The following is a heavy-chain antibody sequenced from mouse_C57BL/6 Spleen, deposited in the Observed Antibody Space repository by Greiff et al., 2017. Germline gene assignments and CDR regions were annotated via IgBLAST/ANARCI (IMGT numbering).Heavy chain of an antibody. J-gene: IGHJ3*01. V-gene: IGHV1-80*01. CDR2: IYPGDGDT. CDR1: GYAFSSYW. CDR3: ARDGDFGLSFAY. Sequence: LVESGAELVKPGASVKISCKASGYAFSSYWMNWVKQRPGKGLEWIGQIYPGDGDTNYNGKFKGKATLTADKSSSTAYMQLSSLTSEDSAVYFCARDGDFGLSFAYWGQGTLVTVSA. D-gene: IGHD3-1*01.